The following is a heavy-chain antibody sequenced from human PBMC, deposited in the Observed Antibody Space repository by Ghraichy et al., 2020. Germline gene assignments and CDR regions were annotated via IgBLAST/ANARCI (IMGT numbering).Heavy chain of an antibody. J-gene: IGHJ5*02. D-gene: IGHD1-26*01. CDR2: INHSGST. CDR3: ARGRVGEEA. V-gene: IGHV4-34*01. Sequence: SETLSLTCAVYGGSFSGYYWSWIRQPPGKGLEWIGEINHSGSTNYNPSLKSRVTISVDTSKNQFSLKLSSLTAAATAGYYCARGRVGEEAWGQGTLVTVSS. CDR1: GGSFSGYY.